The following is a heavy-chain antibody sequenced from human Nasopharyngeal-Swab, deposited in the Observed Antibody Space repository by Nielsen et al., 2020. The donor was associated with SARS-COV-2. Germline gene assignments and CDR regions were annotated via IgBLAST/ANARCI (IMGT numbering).Heavy chain of an antibody. CDR1: GGSISSYY. Sequence: SETLSLTCTVSGGSISSYYWSWIRQPPAKGLEWIGYIYYSGSTYYNPSLKSRVTISLDTSKNQFSLKLSSVTAADTAVYYCARAGVGIFEVVTAFDYWGQGTLVTVSS. CDR2: IYYSGST. CDR3: ARAGVGIFEVVTAFDY. J-gene: IGHJ4*02. V-gene: IGHV4-59*01. D-gene: IGHD3-3*01.